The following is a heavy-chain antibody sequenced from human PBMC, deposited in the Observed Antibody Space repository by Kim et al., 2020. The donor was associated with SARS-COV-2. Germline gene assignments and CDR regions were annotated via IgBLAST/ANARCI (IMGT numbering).Heavy chain of an antibody. V-gene: IGHV4-34*01. J-gene: IGHJ4*02. Sequence: PSLTSRVTISVDTSKNQFSLKLSAVTAADTAVYYCARGRQGTAMVTAFDYWGQGTLVTVSS. D-gene: IGHD5-18*01. CDR3: ARGRQGTAMVTAFDY.